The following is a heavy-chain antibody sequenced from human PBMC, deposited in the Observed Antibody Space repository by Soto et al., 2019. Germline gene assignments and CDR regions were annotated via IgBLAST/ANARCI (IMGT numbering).Heavy chain of an antibody. D-gene: IGHD3-9*01. CDR1: GYTFTSYA. CDR2: INAGNGNT. Sequence: XSVKVSCNASGYTFTSYAMHLLRHSPGQRLEWMGWINAGNGNTKYSQKFQGRVTITRDTSASTAYMELSSLRSEDTAVYYCASYHSDWPQVYWGQGTLVTVSS. CDR3: ASYHSDWPQVY. J-gene: IGHJ4*02. V-gene: IGHV1-3*01.